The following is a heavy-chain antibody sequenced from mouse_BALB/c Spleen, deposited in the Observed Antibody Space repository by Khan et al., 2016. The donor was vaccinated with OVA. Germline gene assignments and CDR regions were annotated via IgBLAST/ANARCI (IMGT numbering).Heavy chain of an antibody. CDR1: GYTFTSHT. D-gene: IGHD2-14*01. J-gene: IGHJ4*01. CDR3: ARRTTEYALDY. Sequence: QVQLKQSGAELARPGASVKMSCKASGYTFTSHTMHWVKQRPGQGLEWIGYINPRSGYTQYNQKFNDKATLTADISSSTAYMQLSSLNSEDSAVYYCARRTTEYALDYWGQGTSVTVSS. V-gene: IGHV1-4*01. CDR2: INPRSGYT.